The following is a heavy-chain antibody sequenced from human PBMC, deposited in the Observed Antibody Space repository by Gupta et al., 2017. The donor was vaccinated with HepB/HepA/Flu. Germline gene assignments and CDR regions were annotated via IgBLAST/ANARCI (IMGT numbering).Heavy chain of an antibody. J-gene: IGHJ4*02. CDR1: AYNFTNYG. D-gene: IGHD6-19*01. V-gene: IGHV1-18*01. Sequence: QVQLVQSGPEVQKPGASVKVSCKASAYNFTNYGITWVRQAPGQGLEWMRWISVYNNYITYAQKVQGRVTMTTDTSTTTAYMELKSRRFDDTAMYYCARVDSRAWYVVDYWGQGTLLTVSS. CDR2: ISVYNNYI. CDR3: ARVDSRAWYVVDY.